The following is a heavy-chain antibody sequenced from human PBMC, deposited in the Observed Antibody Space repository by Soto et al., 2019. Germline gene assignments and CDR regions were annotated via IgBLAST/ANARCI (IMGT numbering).Heavy chain of an antibody. CDR3: ARQPTTGDTDLWFDP. Sequence: SETLSLTCNVSGGSISTSRSYWAWIRQPPGKGLEWLANIFYSGSTYYNPSLASRVTVSVDTSKNEFSLKLRSVTAADAAVYYCARQPTTGDTDLWFDPWGQGTLVTVSS. V-gene: IGHV4-39*01. CDR1: GGSISTSRSY. D-gene: IGHD2-21*01. J-gene: IGHJ5*02. CDR2: IFYSGST.